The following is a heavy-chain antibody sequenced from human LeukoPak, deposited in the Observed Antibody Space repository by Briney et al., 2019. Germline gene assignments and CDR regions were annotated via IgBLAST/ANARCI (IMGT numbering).Heavy chain of an antibody. Sequence: GGSLRLFCAASGFSFISYGMHWVRQAPGKGLEGVGVISDDGRSKDYADSVKGRFTISRDNSKDTLYLQMNSLRDEDTAVYYCAKRPSDYGDYVSYFDYWGQGTLVTVSS. CDR2: ISDDGRSK. V-gene: IGHV3-30*18. D-gene: IGHD4-17*01. J-gene: IGHJ4*02. CDR3: AKRPSDYGDYVSYFDY. CDR1: GFSFISYG.